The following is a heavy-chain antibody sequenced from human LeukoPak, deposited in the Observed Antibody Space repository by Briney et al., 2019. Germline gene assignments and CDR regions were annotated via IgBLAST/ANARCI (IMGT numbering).Heavy chain of an antibody. CDR1: GGSFSGYY. D-gene: IGHD3-16*01. J-gene: IGHJ6*03. V-gene: IGHV4-34*01. Sequence: SETLSLTCAVYGGSFSGYYWSWIRQPPGKGLEWIGSIYFIGITYYDSSLKSRITISVDTSKNQLSLKLNSVIAADTAVYYCARVKKGDYMDVWGKGTTVTVSS. CDR3: ARVKKGDYMDV. CDR2: IYFIGIT.